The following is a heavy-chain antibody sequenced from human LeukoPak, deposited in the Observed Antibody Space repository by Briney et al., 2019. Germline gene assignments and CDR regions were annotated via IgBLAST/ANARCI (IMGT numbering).Heavy chain of an antibody. Sequence: SETLSLTCAVYGGSFSGYYWSWIRQPPGKGLEWIGEINHSGSTNCNPSLKSRVTISVDTSKNQFSLKLSSVTAADTAVYYCARVQQLVYYYYYGMDVWGQGTTVTVSS. CDR1: GGSFSGYY. J-gene: IGHJ6*02. CDR2: INHSGST. D-gene: IGHD6-13*01. CDR3: ARVQQLVYYYYYGMDV. V-gene: IGHV4-34*01.